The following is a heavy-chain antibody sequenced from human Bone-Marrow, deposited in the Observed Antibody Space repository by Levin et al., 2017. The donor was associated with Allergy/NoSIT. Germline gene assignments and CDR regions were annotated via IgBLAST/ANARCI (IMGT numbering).Heavy chain of an antibody. Sequence: GESLKISCSASGFTFSRYSMAWVRQAPGKGLEWVSYITTASSYKHYSDSVGGRFTIFRDNAKNSLYLQMTSPRAEDTSVYYCARRDYYYYGLDVWGQGTTVTVSS. CDR1: GFTFSRYS. J-gene: IGHJ6*02. CDR2: ITTASSYK. CDR3: ARRDYYYYGLDV. V-gene: IGHV3-21*01.